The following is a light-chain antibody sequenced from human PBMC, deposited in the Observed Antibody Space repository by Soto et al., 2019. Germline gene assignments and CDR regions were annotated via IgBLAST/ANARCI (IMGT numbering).Light chain of an antibody. CDR2: EVT. CDR3: SSYAGRNNFYV. V-gene: IGLV2-8*01. J-gene: IGLJ1*01. CDR1: SSEVGGYNF. Sequence: QSVLTQPPSASGSPGQSITISCTGASSEVGGYNFVSWYQQHPGKAPKLIIYEVTKRPSGVPDRFSGSKSGSTASLTVSGFQAEDEADYYCSSYAGRNNFYVFGTGTKVPVL.